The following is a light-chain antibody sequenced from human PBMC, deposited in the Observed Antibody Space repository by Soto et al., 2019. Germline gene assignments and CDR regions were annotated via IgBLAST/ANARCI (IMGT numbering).Light chain of an antibody. Sequence: EIVMTQSPATLSVSPGERATLSCRASQSVSSNLAWYQQKPGQAPRLLIYGASTRATGVPTRFSGSGSGTAFTLTVSSQQSEDFAVYYCQQYHNWWTFGQGTKVEIK. CDR2: GAS. V-gene: IGKV3-15*01. CDR1: QSVSSN. J-gene: IGKJ1*01. CDR3: QQYHNWWT.